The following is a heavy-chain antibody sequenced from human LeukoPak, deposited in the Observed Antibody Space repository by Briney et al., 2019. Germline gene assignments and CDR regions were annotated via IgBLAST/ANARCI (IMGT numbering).Heavy chain of an antibody. CDR3: ARDLQTGLAFDA. CDR1: GFSFSTYA. Sequence: GGSLRLSRAASGFSFSTYAMTWVRQAPGKALEWVSSLSGSGRLIWYAGSVKGRFTISRDNAANSLFLQMNSLRVEDTAVYYCARDLQTGLAFDAWGQGTVVAVSS. CDR2: LSGSGRLI. V-gene: IGHV3-21*06. J-gene: IGHJ3*01. D-gene: IGHD7-27*01.